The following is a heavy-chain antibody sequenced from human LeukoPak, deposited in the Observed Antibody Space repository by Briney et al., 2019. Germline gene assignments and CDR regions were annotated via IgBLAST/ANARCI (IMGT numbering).Heavy chain of an antibody. CDR3: ARNFDYGGINWFDP. CDR1: GYTFTSYG. J-gene: IGHJ5*02. V-gene: IGHV1-18*01. CDR2: ISAYNGNT. D-gene: IGHD4-23*01. Sequence: ASVKVSCKASGYTFTSYGISWVRQAPGQGLEWMGWISAYNGNTNCAQKLQGRVTMTTDTSTSTAYMELRSLRSDDTAVYYCARNFDYGGINWFDPWGQGTLVTVSS.